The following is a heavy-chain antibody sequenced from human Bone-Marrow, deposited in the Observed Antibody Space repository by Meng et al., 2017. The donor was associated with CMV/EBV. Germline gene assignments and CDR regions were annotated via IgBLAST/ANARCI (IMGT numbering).Heavy chain of an antibody. CDR2: ISSSSSYI. D-gene: IGHD3-3*01. V-gene: IGHV3-21*01. CDR3: AREVGYDFWSGYYGDY. Sequence: GESLKISCAASGFTFSSYSMNWVRQAPGKGLEWVSSISSSSSYIYYADSVKGRFTISRDNAKNSLYLQMNSLRAEDTAVYYCAREVGYDFWSGYYGDYWGQGNLVNVPS. J-gene: IGHJ4*02. CDR1: GFTFSSYS.